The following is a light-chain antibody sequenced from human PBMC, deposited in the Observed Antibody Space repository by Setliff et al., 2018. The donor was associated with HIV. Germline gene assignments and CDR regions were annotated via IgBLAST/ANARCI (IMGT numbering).Light chain of an antibody. V-gene: IGLV2-23*02. CDR3: CSYAGASIQXI. Sequence: QSAXXQPASVSGSPGQSITISCTGTSSDIGTYNLVSWYQQHPGKAPKVIIYEVNKRPSGVSNRFSASKSGNTASLTISGLQAEDEAEYYCCSYAGASIQXIFGVGTKGTVL. J-gene: IGLJ1*01. CDR2: EVN. CDR1: SSDIGTYNL.